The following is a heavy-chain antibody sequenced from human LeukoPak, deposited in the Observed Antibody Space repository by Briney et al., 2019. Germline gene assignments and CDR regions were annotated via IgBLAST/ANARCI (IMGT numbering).Heavy chain of an antibody. Sequence: GGSLRLSCAASGFTFSSYAMSWVRQAPGKGLEWVATISGSGGSTYYADSVKGRFTISRENSKNTLYLQMNSLRAEDTAVYYCAGIWGPSSSWYWGFGYWGQGTLVTVSS. CDR2: ISGSGGST. D-gene: IGHD6-13*01. J-gene: IGHJ4*02. CDR1: GFTFSSYA. CDR3: AGIWGPSSSWYWGFGY. V-gene: IGHV3-23*01.